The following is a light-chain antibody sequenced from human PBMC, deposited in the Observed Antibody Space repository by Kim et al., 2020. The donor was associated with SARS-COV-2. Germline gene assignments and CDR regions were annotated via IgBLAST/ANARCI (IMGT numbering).Light chain of an antibody. Sequence: ASVGDRVAITCRARQGIGSAVAWYQQKPGEAPKLLSYSASTLESGVPSRFSGSGSVTDFTLTISSLRPEDFATYYCQKFTESPITFGPGTRLEIK. CDR2: SAS. J-gene: IGKJ5*01. V-gene: IGKV1-13*02. CDR1: QGIGSA. CDR3: QKFTESPIT.